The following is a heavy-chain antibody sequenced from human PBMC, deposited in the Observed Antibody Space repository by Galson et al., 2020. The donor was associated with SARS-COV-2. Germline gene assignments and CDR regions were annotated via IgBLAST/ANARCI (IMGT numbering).Heavy chain of an antibody. Sequence: GGPLRLSCAASGFPFSSYAMSWVRQAPGKGLEWVSSMSASGVRTSYADSLKGRFTISRDNSKNTLYLQMNSLRAEDTAVYYCAKEEHSSGYYYIFDYWGQGTLVTVSS. CDR2: MSASGVRT. J-gene: IGHJ4*02. V-gene: IGHV3-23*01. CDR1: GFPFSSYA. CDR3: AKEEHSSGYYYIFDY. D-gene: IGHD3-22*01.